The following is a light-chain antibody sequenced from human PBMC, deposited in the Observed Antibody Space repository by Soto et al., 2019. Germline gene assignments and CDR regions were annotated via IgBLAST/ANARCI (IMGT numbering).Light chain of an antibody. CDR3: SSFSSAIAFV. Sequence: QSALTQPASVSGSPGQSITISCTGTSSDIGAYNYVSWYQQHPGKAPKLLIYEVTNRPSGISNRFSCSRSGNTASLSISGLQAEDEADYYCSSFSSAIAFVFGTGTKVTVL. CDR2: EVT. J-gene: IGLJ1*01. CDR1: SSDIGAYNY. V-gene: IGLV2-14*01.